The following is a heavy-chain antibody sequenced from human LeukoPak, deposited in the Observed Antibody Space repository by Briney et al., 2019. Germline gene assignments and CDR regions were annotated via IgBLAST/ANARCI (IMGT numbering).Heavy chain of an antibody. CDR2: ISGSGDST. CDR3: ARDQDYYDSSGYYLIFDY. D-gene: IGHD3-22*01. CDR1: GFTFSSYS. Sequence: PGGSLRLSCAVSGFTFSSYSMSWVRQAPGKGLEWVSAISGSGDSTYYADSVKGRFTISRDNSKNTLYLQMNSLRAEDTAVYYCARDQDYYDSSGYYLIFDYWGQGTLVTVSS. J-gene: IGHJ4*02. V-gene: IGHV3-23*01.